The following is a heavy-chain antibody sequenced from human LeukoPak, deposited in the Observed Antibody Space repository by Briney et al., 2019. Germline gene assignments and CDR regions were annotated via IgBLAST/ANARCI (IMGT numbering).Heavy chain of an antibody. V-gene: IGHV1-8*01. CDR3: ARGYSYGLYYYYYYGMDV. D-gene: IGHD5-18*01. CDR2: MNPNSGNT. CDR1: GYTFTSYD. Sequence: GASVKVSCKASGYTFTSYDINWVRQATGQGLEWMGWMNPNSGNTGYAQKFQGRVTMTRNTSISTAYMELSSLRSEDTAVYYCARGYSYGLYYYYYYGMDVWGQGTTVTVSS. J-gene: IGHJ6*02.